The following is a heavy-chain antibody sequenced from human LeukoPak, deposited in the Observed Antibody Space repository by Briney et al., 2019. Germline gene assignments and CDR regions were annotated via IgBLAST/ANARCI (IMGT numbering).Heavy chain of an antibody. Sequence: GGSLRLSCAASGFTFSSYAMSWVRQAPGKGLEWVSVISGSGGSTYYADSVKCRFTISRDNSKNTLYLQMNSLRAEDTAVYYCAKGNYYERDAFDIWGQGTMVTVSS. D-gene: IGHD3-22*01. CDR2: ISGSGGST. J-gene: IGHJ3*02. V-gene: IGHV3-23*01. CDR3: AKGNYYERDAFDI. CDR1: GFTFSSYA.